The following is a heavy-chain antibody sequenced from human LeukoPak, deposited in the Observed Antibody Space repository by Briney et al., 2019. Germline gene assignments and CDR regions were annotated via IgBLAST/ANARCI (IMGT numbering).Heavy chain of an antibody. D-gene: IGHD3-10*01. CDR1: GGSFSGYY. CDR2: INHSGST. V-gene: IGHV4-34*01. Sequence: PSETLSLTCAVYGGSFSGYYWSWIRQPPGKGLEWIGKINHSGSTNYNPSLKSRVTISVDTSKNQFSLKLSSVTAADTAVYYCAREARLLWFGELLYYGMDVWGKGTTVTVSS. CDR3: AREARLLWFGELLYYGMDV. J-gene: IGHJ6*04.